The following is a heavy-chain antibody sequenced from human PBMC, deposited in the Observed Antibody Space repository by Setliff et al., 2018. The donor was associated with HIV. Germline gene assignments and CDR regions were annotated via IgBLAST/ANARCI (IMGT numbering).Heavy chain of an antibody. D-gene: IGHD5-12*01. CDR1: GFTFSSYG. CDR3: ARDWRSGYDLNFDY. CDR2: IWYDGSNK. J-gene: IGHJ4*02. V-gene: IGHV3-33*01. Sequence: GGSLRLSCAESGFTFSSYGMHWVRQAPGKGLEWVAVIWYDGSNKYYADSVKGRFTISRDNSKNTLYLQMNSLRAEDTAIYYCARDWRSGYDLNFDYWGQGTLVTVSS.